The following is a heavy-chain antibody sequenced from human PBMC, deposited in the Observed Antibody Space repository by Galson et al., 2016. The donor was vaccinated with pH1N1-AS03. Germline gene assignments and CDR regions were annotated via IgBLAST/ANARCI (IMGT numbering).Heavy chain of an antibody. CDR3: ARNQPETPLGY. CDR1: GVTVGNNY. CDR2: IYSRGTT. J-gene: IGHJ4*02. Sequence: SLRLSCAASGVTVGNNYMSWVRQAPGKGLEWVAIIYSRGTTHYADSVKGRFIISRDSSKNMVYLQMNGLRAEDTAVYHCARNQPETPLGYWGQGTLVTVSS. V-gene: IGHV3-53*01. D-gene: IGHD2-15*01.